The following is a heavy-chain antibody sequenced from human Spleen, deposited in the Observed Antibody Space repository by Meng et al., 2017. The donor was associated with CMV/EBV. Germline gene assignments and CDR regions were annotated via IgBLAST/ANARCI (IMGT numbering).Heavy chain of an antibody. D-gene: IGHD2-8*01. CDR2: ISASGGSA. CDR3: AKCVLMDYFEY. V-gene: IGHV3-23*01. CDR1: GFTFSSYA. J-gene: IGHJ4*02. Sequence: GGSLRLSCAASGFTFSSYAMSWVRQAPGKGLEWVSGISASGGSAYYADSVKGRFTISRDNSRNTLYLQMNSLRAEDTAVYYCAKCVLMDYFEYWGQGTLVTVSS.